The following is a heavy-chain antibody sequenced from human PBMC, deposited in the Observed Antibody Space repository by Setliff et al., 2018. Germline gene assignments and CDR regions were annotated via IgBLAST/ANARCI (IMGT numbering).Heavy chain of an antibody. CDR1: GFPFSSYS. CDR3: TKDSNGEFADY. D-gene: IGHD1-1*01. CDR2: IVPNSRTI. V-gene: IGHV3-48*01. J-gene: IGHJ4*02. Sequence: QPGGSLRLSCAASGFPFSSYSMNWVRQAPGKGLEWVSHIVPNSRTIYYADSWKGRFTLSRDNAKNSLYLQMNSLRAEDTAEYYCTKDSNGEFADYWGQGTLVTVSS.